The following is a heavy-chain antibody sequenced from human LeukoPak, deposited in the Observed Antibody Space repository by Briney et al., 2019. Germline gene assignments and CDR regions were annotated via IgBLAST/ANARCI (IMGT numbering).Heavy chain of an antibody. CDR2: IRYDGSNK. J-gene: IGHJ6*03. V-gene: IGHV3-30*02. Sequence: PGGSLRLSRAASGFTFSSYGMHWVRQAPGKGLEWVAFIRYDGSNKYYADSVKGRFTISRDNSKNTLYLQMNSLRAEDTAVYYCAKVARGSGLIPNYYMDVWGKGTTVTVSS. CDR3: AKVARGSGLIPNYYMDV. D-gene: IGHD3-10*01. CDR1: GFTFSSYG.